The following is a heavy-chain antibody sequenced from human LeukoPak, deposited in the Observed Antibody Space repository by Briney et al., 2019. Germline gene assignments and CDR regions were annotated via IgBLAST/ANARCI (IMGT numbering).Heavy chain of an antibody. V-gene: IGHV1-2*02. Sequence: GASVKVSCKASGYTFTGYYMHWMRQAPGQGLEWMGWINPNSGGTNYAQKFQGRVTMTRDTSISTAYMELSRLRSDDTAVYYCASSADSSGYYYFDYWGQGTLVTVSS. CDR1: GYTFTGYY. D-gene: IGHD3-22*01. J-gene: IGHJ4*02. CDR2: INPNSGGT. CDR3: ASSADSSGYYYFDY.